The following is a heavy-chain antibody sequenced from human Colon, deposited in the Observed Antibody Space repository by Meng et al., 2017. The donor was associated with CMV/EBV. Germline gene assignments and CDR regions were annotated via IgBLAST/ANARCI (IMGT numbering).Heavy chain of an antibody. CDR1: GGSVSSGGYY. D-gene: IGHD1-26*01. V-gene: IGHV4-61*08. Sequence: SETLSLTCTVSGGSVSSGGYYWSWSRQPPGKGLEWIGYIYYSGSTYYNPSLTSRVTISLDTSQNQFSLKLRSVTAADTAVYFCARGFPAIVGPGAVDCWGQGTLVTVSS. CDR3: ARGFPAIVGPGAVDC. CDR2: IYYSGST. J-gene: IGHJ4*02.